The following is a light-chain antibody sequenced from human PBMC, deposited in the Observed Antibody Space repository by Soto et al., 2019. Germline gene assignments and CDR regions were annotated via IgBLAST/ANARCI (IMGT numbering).Light chain of an antibody. V-gene: IGKV1-5*03. J-gene: IGKJ1*01. CDR3: QQYNYYGT. CDR1: QSISTS. Sequence: DIQMTQSPSTLSASVGDRVTITCRASQSISTSLAWYQQKPGKAPKLLIYKASILESGVPSRFGGSGSGTEFTLTFNSLQPDDFATYYCQQYNYYGTFGQGTKVDIK. CDR2: KAS.